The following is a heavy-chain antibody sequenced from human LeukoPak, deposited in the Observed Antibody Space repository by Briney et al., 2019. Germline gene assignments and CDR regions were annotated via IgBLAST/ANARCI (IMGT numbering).Heavy chain of an antibody. CDR1: GFTFSDYY. Sequence: GRTLRLSRAASGFTFSDYYMSWIRQAPGRGLEWGSYISSSSSYTNYADSVKGRFTISRDIAKNSLYLQMNSLRAEDTAVYYCARASPGIAAAGTDYWGQGTLVTVSS. D-gene: IGHD6-13*01. CDR2: ISSSSSYT. V-gene: IGHV3-11*05. J-gene: IGHJ4*02. CDR3: ARASPGIAAAGTDY.